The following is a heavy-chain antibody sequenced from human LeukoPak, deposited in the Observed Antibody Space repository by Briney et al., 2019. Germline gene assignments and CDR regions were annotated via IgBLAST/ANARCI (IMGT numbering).Heavy chain of an antibody. CDR1: GGSFSGYY. Sequence: SETLSLTCAVYGGSFSGYYWSWIRQPPGKGLEWIGEINHSGSTNYNPSLKSRVTISVDTSKNQFSLKLSSVTAADTAVYYCATGKGEYYFDYWGQGTLVTVSS. CDR2: INHSGST. D-gene: IGHD3-16*01. V-gene: IGHV4-34*01. CDR3: ATGKGEYYFDY. J-gene: IGHJ4*02.